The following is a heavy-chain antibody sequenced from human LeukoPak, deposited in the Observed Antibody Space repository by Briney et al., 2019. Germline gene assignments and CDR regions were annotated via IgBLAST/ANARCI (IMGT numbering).Heavy chain of an antibody. Sequence: ASVKVSCKASGYTFTNYDINWVRQATGQGLEWIGYMNPNSGNSGYAQKFQGRVTITTDTSISTAYMDLSSLTSEDTALYYCVREGFDYWGQGTLVTVSS. V-gene: IGHV1-8*03. CDR1: GYTFTNYD. CDR3: VREGFDY. J-gene: IGHJ4*02. CDR2: MNPNSGNS.